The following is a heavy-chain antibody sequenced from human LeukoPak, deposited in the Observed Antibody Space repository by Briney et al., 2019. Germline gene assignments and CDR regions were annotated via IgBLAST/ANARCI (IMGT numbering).Heavy chain of an antibody. J-gene: IGHJ4*02. CDR1: GFTFSRYW. CDR2: IKEDGGEK. D-gene: IGHD2-8*01. CDR3: AVHNGDY. Sequence: PGGSQRLSCAASGFTFSRYWMGWARQAPGKGLEWVATIKEDGGEKYYVDSVKGRFTISRDNAKNSLFLQMNSPRAEDTAVYYCAVHNGDYWGQGTLVTVSP. V-gene: IGHV3-7*05.